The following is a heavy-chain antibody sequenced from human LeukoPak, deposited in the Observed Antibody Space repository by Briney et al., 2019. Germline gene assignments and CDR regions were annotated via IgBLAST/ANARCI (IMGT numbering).Heavy chain of an antibody. D-gene: IGHD3-22*01. CDR3: ARGPRITMIVVVIRGGAFDI. CDR1: GYSISSGYY. V-gene: IGHV4-38-2*02. CDR2: IYHSGST. Sequence: SETLSLTCTVSGYSISSGYYWGWIRQPPGKGLEWIGSIYHSGSTYYNPSLKSRVTISVDTSKNQFSLKLSSVTAADTAVYYCARGPRITMIVVVIRGGAFDIWGQGTMVTVSS. J-gene: IGHJ3*02.